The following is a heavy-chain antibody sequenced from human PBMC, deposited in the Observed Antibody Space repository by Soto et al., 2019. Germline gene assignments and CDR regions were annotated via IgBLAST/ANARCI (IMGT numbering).Heavy chain of an antibody. CDR1: GFTFSSYA. CDR2: ISGSGGST. D-gene: IGHD6-13*01. CDR3: AYSSTPFDY. J-gene: IGHJ4*02. V-gene: IGHV3-23*01. Sequence: EVQLLESGGGLVQPGGSLRLSCAASGFTFSSYAMSWVHQAPGKGLEWVSAISGSGGSTYYADSVKGRFTISRDNSKNTLYLQRNRLRAEDTAVYYCAYSSTPFDYWGQGTLVTVSS.